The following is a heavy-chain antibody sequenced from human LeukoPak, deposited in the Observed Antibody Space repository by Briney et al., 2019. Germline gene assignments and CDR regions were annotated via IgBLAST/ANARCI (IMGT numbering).Heavy chain of an antibody. CDR1: GFTITINY. Sequence: GGSLRLSCAASGFTITINYMSWVRQAPGKGLEWVSITYSGGDTYYADSVKGRFTISRDTSKNTLFLQMHSLRAGDTAVYYCARHAGYSSGWVSYYFDSWGQGTLVTVSS. J-gene: IGHJ4*02. CDR3: ARHAGYSSGWVSYYFDS. V-gene: IGHV3-53*01. CDR2: TYSGGDT. D-gene: IGHD6-19*01.